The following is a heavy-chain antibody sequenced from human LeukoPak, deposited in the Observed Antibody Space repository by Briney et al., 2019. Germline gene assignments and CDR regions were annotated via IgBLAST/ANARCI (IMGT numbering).Heavy chain of an antibody. CDR3: AXXXXXXAVAGRHDAFDI. V-gene: IGHV4-34*01. D-gene: IGHD6-19*01. CDR1: GGSFSGYY. CDR2: INHSGST. J-gene: IGHJ3*02. Sequence: SETLSLTCAVYGGSFSGYYWSWIRQPPGKGLEWIGEINHSGSTNYNPSLKSRVTISVDTSKNQFSLKLSSVTAADTAVYYCAXXXXXXAVAGRHDAFDIWGQGTMVTVSS.